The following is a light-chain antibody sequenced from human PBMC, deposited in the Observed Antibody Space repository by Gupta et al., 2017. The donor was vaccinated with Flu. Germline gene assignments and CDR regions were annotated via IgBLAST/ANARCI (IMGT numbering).Light chain of an antibody. V-gene: IGKV1-39*01. CDR2: TAS. Sequence: GDTVTSTCLASQDMSAFLNWYQQKPGEAPSLLIFTASGLPSGVPARVRGSGSGTDFTLTISSLQPEDFATYYCQQAYSPPPTFGGGTKVEI. J-gene: IGKJ4*01. CDR1: QDMSAF. CDR3: QQAYSPPPT.